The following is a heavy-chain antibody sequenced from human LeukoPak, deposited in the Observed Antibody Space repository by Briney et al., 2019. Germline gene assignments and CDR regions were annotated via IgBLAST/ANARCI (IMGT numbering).Heavy chain of an antibody. CDR3: ARSTVTSRWFDP. CDR1: GGSFSGYY. CDR2: IYHSGST. J-gene: IGHJ5*02. D-gene: IGHD4-17*01. Sequence: SETLSLTCAVYGGSFSGYYWSWIRQPPGKGLEWIGEIYHSGSTNYNPSLKSRVTISVDKSKNQFSLKLSSVTAADTVVYYCARSTVTSRWFDPWGQGTLVTVSS. V-gene: IGHV4-34*01.